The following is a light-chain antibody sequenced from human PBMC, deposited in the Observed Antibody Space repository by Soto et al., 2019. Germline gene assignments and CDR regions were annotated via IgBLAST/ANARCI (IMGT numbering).Light chain of an antibody. CDR2: KAS. J-gene: IGKJ1*01. CDR1: QSISSW. Sequence: DIPMTQPPSTLSASIGDRVTITCRASQSISSWLAWYQQRPGKAPNLLIYKASTLESGVPSRFSGSGSGTEFTLTISSLQPDDFATYYCQHYNSYSVTFGPGTKVDI. CDR3: QHYNSYSVT. V-gene: IGKV1-5*03.